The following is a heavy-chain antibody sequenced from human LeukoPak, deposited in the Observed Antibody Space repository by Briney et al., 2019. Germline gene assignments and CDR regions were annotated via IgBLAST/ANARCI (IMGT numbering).Heavy chain of an antibody. J-gene: IGHJ4*02. V-gene: IGHV3-49*04. CDR1: GFTVSSNY. CDR3: TRNPYYDFCCFDY. Sequence: GGSLRLSCAASGFTVSSNYMSWVRQAPGKGLEWVGFIRSKAYGGTIQYAASVRGRFTISRDDSKSIAYLQMDSLKTEDTAMYYCTRNPYYDFCCFDYWGQGTLVTVSS. CDR2: IRSKAYGGTI. D-gene: IGHD3-3*01.